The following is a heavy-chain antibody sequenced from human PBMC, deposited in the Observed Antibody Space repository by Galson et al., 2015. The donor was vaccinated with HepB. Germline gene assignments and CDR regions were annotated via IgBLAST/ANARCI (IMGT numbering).Heavy chain of an antibody. J-gene: IGHJ4*02. Sequence: SLRLSCAASGFIFSSYAMHWVRQAPGKGLDWVSAISGDGSVTYYGDSVRGRFTFSRDNSKNTLYLQMNSLTAEDTAIYYCARRFASTVVTMGFDYWGQGTLVTVSS. CDR1: GFIFSSYA. D-gene: IGHD4-23*01. CDR3: ARRFASTVVTMGFDY. V-gene: IGHV3-23*01. CDR2: ISGDGSVT.